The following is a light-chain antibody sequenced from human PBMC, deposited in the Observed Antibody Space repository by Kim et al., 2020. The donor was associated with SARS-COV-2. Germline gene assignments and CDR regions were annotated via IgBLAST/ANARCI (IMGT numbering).Light chain of an antibody. Sequence: EIVMTQSPATLSVSPGERATLSCRASQSVSSNLAWYQQKPGQAPRLLIYGASTRATGIPARFSGSGSGTEFTLTISSLQSEDFAVYYCQQDDNWTPDTVGKGTRRGIK. CDR3: QQDDNWTPDT. CDR2: GAS. V-gene: IGKV3-15*01. J-gene: IGKJ5*01. CDR1: QSVSSN.